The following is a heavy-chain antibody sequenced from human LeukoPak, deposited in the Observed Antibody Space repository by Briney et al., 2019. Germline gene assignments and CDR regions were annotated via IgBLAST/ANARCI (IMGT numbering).Heavy chain of an antibody. CDR3: ARMSTVTTRWFFDY. CDR2: IYTSGST. CDR1: GGSISSGSYY. Sequence: PSQTLSLICTVSGGSISSGSYYWRWIRQPAGKGLEWIGRIYTSGSTTYNPSLKSRVTMSVDTSKNQFSLKLHSVTAADTAVYYCARMSTVTTRWFFDYWGQGTLVTVSS. D-gene: IGHD4-17*01. V-gene: IGHV4-61*02. J-gene: IGHJ4*02.